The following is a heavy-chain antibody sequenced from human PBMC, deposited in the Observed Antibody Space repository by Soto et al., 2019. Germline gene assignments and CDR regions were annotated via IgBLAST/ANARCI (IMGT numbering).Heavy chain of an antibody. V-gene: IGHV3-15*07. J-gene: IGHJ5*02. CDR3: TRELYSYGTTNWFDP. CDR1: GFTFSNAW. Sequence: PGGSLRLSCAASGFTFSNAWMNWVRQAPGKGLEWVGRIKSKTDGGTTDYAAPVKGRFTISRDDSKSIAYLQMNSLKTEDTAVYYCTRELYSYGTTNWFDPWGQGTLVTVSS. CDR2: IKSKTDGGTT. D-gene: IGHD2-15*01.